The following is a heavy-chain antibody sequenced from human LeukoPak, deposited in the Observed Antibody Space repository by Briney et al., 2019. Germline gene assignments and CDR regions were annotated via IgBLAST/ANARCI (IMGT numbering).Heavy chain of an antibody. CDR2: MNPNSGNT. CDR1: GYTFTSYD. J-gene: IGHJ4*02. CDR3: AREALSAADPFDY. Sequence: ASVKVSCKVSGYTFTSYDINWVRQATGQGLEWMGWMNPNSGNTGYAQRFQGRVTITRNTSISTAYMELSSLRSEDTAVYYCAREALSAADPFDYWGQGTLVTVSS. V-gene: IGHV1-8*03. D-gene: IGHD6-13*01.